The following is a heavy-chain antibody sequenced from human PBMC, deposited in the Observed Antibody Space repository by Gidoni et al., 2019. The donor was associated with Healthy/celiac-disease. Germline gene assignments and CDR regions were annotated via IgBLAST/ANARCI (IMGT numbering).Heavy chain of an antibody. CDR3: ARRGGLVGTGFN. D-gene: IGHD2-15*01. J-gene: IGHJ4*02. V-gene: IGHV4-34*01. CDR2: INHSGST. Sequence: QVPLQHWGPRPLKPSAPPSPTCAVYGGSPSGYYWRWIRQPPGKGLEWIGEINHSGSTNYNPSLKSRVTISVDTSKNQFSLKMSSVTAADTAVYYCARRGGLVGTGFNWGQGTLVTVSS. CDR1: GGSPSGYY.